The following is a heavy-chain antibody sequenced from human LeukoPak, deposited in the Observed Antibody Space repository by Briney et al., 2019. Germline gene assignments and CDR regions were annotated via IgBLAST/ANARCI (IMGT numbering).Heavy chain of an antibody. Sequence: GGSLRLSCAASGFTVSSNYMSWVRQARGKGLEWVSVIYSGGSTYYADSVKGRFTISRDNSKNTLYLQMNSLRAEDTAVYYCASRPAAPAAAFAIWGQGTMVTVPS. CDR3: ASRPAAPAAAFAI. D-gene: IGHD6-13*01. V-gene: IGHV3-53*01. CDR1: GFTVSSNY. CDR2: IYSGGST. J-gene: IGHJ3*02.